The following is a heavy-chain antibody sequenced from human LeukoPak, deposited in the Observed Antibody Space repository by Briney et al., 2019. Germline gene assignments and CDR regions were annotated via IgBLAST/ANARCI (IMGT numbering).Heavy chain of an antibody. CDR3: ARDRGLFCPRTTCRNFDY. Sequence: GGSLRLSCAASGFTFSSYRMNWVRQAPGKGLEWVSSISSSSSYIYYADSVKGRFTISRDNAKNSLYLQMNSLRAEDTAVYYCARDRGLFCPRTTCRNFDYWGQGTLVTVSS. CDR2: ISSSSSYI. CDR1: GFTFSSYR. J-gene: IGHJ4*02. D-gene: IGHD1-14*01. V-gene: IGHV3-21*01.